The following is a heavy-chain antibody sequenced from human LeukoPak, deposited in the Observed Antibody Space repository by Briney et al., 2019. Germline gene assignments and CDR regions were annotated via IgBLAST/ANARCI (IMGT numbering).Heavy chain of an antibody. Sequence: SVKVSCKASGGTFSSYAISWVRQAPGQGLEWMGGIIPIFGTANYAHKFQGRVTITADESTSTAYMELSSLRSEDTAVYYCAREAPEGYYDSSGDWGQGTMVTVSS. J-gene: IGHJ3*01. CDR1: GGTFSSYA. D-gene: IGHD3-22*01. CDR2: IIPIFGTA. V-gene: IGHV1-69*13. CDR3: AREAPEGYYDSSGD.